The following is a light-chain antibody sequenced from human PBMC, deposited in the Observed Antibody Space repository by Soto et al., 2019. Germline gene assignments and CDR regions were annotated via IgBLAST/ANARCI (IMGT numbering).Light chain of an antibody. J-gene: IGKJ2*01. CDR2: DAS. CDR3: QQYAGSLYT. CDR1: QSIYTK. Sequence: EIVLTQSPGTLSLSPGEGATLSCRASQSIYTKLAWYQKKSGQAPRLLIYDASTRAYGIPDRFSGSGSGTDFSLTISRLGPEDFAVYYCQQYAGSLYTFAQGTKVDIK. V-gene: IGKV3-20*01.